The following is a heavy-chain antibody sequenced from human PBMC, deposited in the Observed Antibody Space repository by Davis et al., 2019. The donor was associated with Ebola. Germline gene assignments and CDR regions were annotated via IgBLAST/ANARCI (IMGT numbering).Heavy chain of an antibody. CDR2: IKEDGSNK. CDR1: GFTFSSYS. Sequence: GESLKISCAASGFTFSSYSMSWFRQAPGKGLEWVAIIKEDGSNKYYVDSVMGRFTISRDNAKNALYLQMNSLRAEDTAVYYCARGFAVVTDYFDYWGQGTLVTVSS. CDR3: ARGFAVVTDYFDY. V-gene: IGHV3-7*01. D-gene: IGHD3-3*01. J-gene: IGHJ4*02.